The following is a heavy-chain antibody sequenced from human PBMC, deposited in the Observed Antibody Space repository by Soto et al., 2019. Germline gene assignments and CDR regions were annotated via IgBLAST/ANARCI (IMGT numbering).Heavy chain of an antibody. Sequence: GGSLRLSCSASGFTFSSYAMSWVRQAPGKGLEWVSAISGSGGSTYYADSVKGRFTISRDNSKNTLYLQMNSLRAEDTAVYYCAKEYYYDSSGYFTTLFLFDYWGQGTLVTVSS. CDR1: GFTFSSYA. CDR2: ISGSGGST. D-gene: IGHD3-22*01. V-gene: IGHV3-23*01. J-gene: IGHJ4*02. CDR3: AKEYYYDSSGYFTTLFLFDY.